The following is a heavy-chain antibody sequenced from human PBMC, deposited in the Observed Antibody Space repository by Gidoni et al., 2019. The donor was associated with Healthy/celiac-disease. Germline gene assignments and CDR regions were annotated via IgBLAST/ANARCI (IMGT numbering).Heavy chain of an antibody. CDR2: ISYDGSNK. V-gene: IGHV3-30*04. CDR3: ARVTYDSSGYYDAFDI. CDR1: GFTFSSYA. D-gene: IGHD3-22*01. J-gene: IGHJ3*02. Sequence: QVQLVESGGGVVQPGRSLRLSCAASGFTFSSYAMHWVRQAPGKGLEWVAVISYDGSNKYYADSVKGRFTISRDNSKNTLYLQMNSLRAEDTAVYYCARVTYDSSGYYDAFDIWGQGTMVTVSS.